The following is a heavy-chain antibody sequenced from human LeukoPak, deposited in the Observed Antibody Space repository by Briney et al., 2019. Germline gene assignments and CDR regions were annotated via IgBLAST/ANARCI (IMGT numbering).Heavy chain of an antibody. CDR2: ISYDGDKQ. D-gene: IGHD1-26*01. J-gene: IGHJ5*02. Sequence: GGSLRLSCSASGFTFNTFAMHWVRQAPGKGLEWLGLISYDGDKQIYPASVKGRFSFSRDNSNNTLYLQMNNLRPEDTALYYCARESHEGATRAYNWFDPWGQGTLVSVSS. CDR3: ARESHEGATRAYNWFDP. V-gene: IGHV3-30-3*01. CDR1: GFTFNTFA.